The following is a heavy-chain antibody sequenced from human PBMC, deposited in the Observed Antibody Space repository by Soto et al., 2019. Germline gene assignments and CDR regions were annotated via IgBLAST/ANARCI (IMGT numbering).Heavy chain of an antibody. CDR2: IIPIFGTA. CDR3: ASSASIYYDSSGSDY. D-gene: IGHD3-22*01. Sequence: QVQLVQSGAEVKKPGSSVKVSCKASGGTFSSYAISWVRQAPGQGLEWMGGIIPIFGTANYAKKFQGRVTITADESTSTAYMELSSLRSEDTAVYYCASSASIYYDSSGSDYWGQGTLVTVSS. V-gene: IGHV1-69*01. J-gene: IGHJ4*02. CDR1: GGTFSSYA.